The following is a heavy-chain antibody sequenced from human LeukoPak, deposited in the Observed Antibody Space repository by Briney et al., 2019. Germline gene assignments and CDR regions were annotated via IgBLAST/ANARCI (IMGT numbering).Heavy chain of an antibody. D-gene: IGHD3-16*01. V-gene: IGHV3-73*01. Sequence: GGSLRLSCAASGFTFSGSAMHWVRQASGKGLEWVGRIRSKANSYATAYAASVKGRFTISRDDSKNTAYLQTNSLKTEDTAVYYCTRPSYDYIWGSSNEVIDYWGQGTLVTVSS. CDR1: GFTFSGSA. CDR3: TRPSYDYIWGSSNEVIDY. CDR2: IRSKANSYAT. J-gene: IGHJ4*02.